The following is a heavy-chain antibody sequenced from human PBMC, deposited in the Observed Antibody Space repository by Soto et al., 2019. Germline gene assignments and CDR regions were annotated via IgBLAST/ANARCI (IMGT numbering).Heavy chain of an antibody. CDR1: GYTFITYG. Sequence: QVQLVQSGAEVKKPGASVKVSCKASGYTFITYGVTWVRQAPGQGLEWMGWISCYNGNTNYAQNLQGRVTMTTDTSTSTAYMELRSLRSDDTAIYYCARDREGGSYSGSDFTLWGQGTLVTVSS. CDR3: ARDREGGSYSGSDFTL. V-gene: IGHV1-18*01. J-gene: IGHJ4*02. D-gene: IGHD1-26*01. CDR2: ISCYNGNT.